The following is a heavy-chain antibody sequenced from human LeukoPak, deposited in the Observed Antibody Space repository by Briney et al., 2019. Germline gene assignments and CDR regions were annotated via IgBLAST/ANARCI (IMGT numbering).Heavy chain of an antibody. J-gene: IGHJ4*02. D-gene: IGHD3-22*01. Sequence: PGGSLRLSCAASGFTFSSYAMSWVRQAPGKGLEWVSAISGSGGSTYYADSVKGRFTISRDNSKNTLYLQMNSLRAEDTAVYYCARVKTSYYDSSGYPRDYWGQGTLVTVSS. CDR3: ARVKTSYYDSSGYPRDY. CDR2: ISGSGGST. V-gene: IGHV3-23*01. CDR1: GFTFSSYA.